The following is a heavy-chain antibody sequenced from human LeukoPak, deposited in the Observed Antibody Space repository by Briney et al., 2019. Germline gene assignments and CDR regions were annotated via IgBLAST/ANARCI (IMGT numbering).Heavy chain of an antibody. CDR1: GFAFSSYW. J-gene: IGHJ5*02. V-gene: IGHV3-7*01. CDR2: IKQDGSEK. Sequence: GGSLRLSGAASGFAFSSYWMSWVRQAPGKGLEWVASIKQDGSEKYYVDSVKGRFTISRDNAKNSLYLQMNSLRAEDTAVYYCPRRHSSSPNWFDPWGQGTLVTISS. D-gene: IGHD6-13*01. CDR3: PRRHSSSPNWFDP.